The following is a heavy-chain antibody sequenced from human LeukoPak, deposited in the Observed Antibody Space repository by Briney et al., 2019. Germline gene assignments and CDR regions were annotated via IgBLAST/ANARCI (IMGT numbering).Heavy chain of an antibody. CDR2: IYHSEST. J-gene: IGHJ5*02. Sequence: PSQTLSLTCAVSGGSISSGGYSWSWIRQPPGKGLEWIGYIYHSESTYYNPSLKSRVTISVDRSKNQFSLKLSSVTAADTAVYYCARESPWTVRGFDPWGQGTLVTVSS. V-gene: IGHV4-30-2*01. D-gene: IGHD3-10*01. CDR3: ARESPWTVRGFDP. CDR1: GGSISSGGYS.